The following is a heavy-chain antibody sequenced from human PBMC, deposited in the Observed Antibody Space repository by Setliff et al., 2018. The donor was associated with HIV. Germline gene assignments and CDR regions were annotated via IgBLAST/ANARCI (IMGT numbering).Heavy chain of an antibody. CDR3: ATDPGYSSTWYSESFQH. J-gene: IGHJ1*01. D-gene: IGHD6-13*01. CDR1: GYTFISYG. CDR2: ISVKNGNT. V-gene: IGHV1-18*01. Sequence: ASVKVSCKASGYTFISYGVSWVRQAPGQGLEWMGWISVKNGNTNYAQKFQGRVTFTRDTSASTAYMELSSLRSDDTAMYYCATDPGYSSTWYSESFQHWGQGTVVTVSS.